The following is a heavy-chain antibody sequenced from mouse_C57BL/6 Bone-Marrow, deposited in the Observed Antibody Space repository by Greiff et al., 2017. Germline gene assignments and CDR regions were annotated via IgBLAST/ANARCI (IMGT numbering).Heavy chain of an antibody. Sequence: VHLVESGAELMKPGASVKLSCKATGYTFTGYWIEWVKQRPGHGLEWIGEILPGSGSTTYNEKFKGKATFTADTSSNTAYMQLSSLTTEDSAIYYCARSGTGSFAYWGQGTLVTVSA. CDR2: ILPGSGST. D-gene: IGHD4-1*01. CDR3: ARSGTGSFAY. V-gene: IGHV1-9*01. CDR1: GYTFTGYW. J-gene: IGHJ3*01.